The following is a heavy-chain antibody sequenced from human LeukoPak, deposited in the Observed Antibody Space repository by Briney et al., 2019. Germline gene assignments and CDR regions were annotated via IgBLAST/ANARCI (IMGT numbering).Heavy chain of an antibody. CDR2: INPNSGGT. CDR1: GYTFTGYY. CDR3: ARGRTIAAAGPPFDY. J-gene: IGHJ4*02. Sequence: ASVKVSCKASGYTFTGYYMHWVRQAPGQGLEWMGWINPNSGGTNYAQKFQGGVTMTRDTSISTAYMELSRLRSDDTAVYYCARGRTIAAAGPPFDYWGQGTLVTVSS. V-gene: IGHV1-2*02. D-gene: IGHD6-13*01.